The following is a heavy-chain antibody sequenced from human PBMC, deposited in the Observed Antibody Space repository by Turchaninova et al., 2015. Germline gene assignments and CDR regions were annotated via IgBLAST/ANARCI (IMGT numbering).Heavy chain of an antibody. CDR1: GYSSTSYW. V-gene: IGHV5-51*07. CDR3: ARLGATVTTYYYYGMDV. D-gene: IGHD4-17*01. J-gene: IGHJ6*02. Sequence: EVQLAQSGAEVKKPGNALKMSVKGSGYSSTSYWIGEGHQLPGKGLEWMWIIYPGDSDTRYSPSFQGQVTISADKSISTAYLQWSSLKASDTAMYYCARLGATVTTYYYYGMDVWGQGTTVTVSS. CDR2: IYPGDSDT.